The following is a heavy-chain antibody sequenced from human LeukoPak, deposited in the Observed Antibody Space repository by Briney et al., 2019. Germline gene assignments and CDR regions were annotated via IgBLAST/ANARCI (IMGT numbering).Heavy chain of an antibody. Sequence: SETLSLTCTVSGGPITSNSHYWGWVRQPPGKGLEWIGSISYSGDTHYNPSLKSRVTLSVDTSKSQFSLNLSSLTAADTAVFYCARQPHYYDTSAYYPSHFDYWGLGTLVTVAS. V-gene: IGHV4-39*01. D-gene: IGHD3-22*01. CDR2: ISYSGDT. J-gene: IGHJ4*02. CDR1: GGPITSNSHY. CDR3: ARQPHYYDTSAYYPSHFDY.